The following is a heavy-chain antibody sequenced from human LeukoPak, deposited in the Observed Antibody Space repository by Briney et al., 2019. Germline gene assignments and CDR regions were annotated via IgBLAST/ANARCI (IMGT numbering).Heavy chain of an antibody. J-gene: IGHJ4*02. CDR1: GFTFSTHA. D-gene: IGHD5-12*01. Sequence: GGSLRLSCAASGFTFSTHAMHWVRQAPGKGLEYVSTVTHNGGSTYYANSVKGRFTISRDNYKNTLYLQMNSLRAEDTAVYYCARDAPPIVATPIDCWGQGTLVTVSS. CDR3: ARDAPPIVATPIDC. CDR2: VTHNGGST. V-gene: IGHV3-64*01.